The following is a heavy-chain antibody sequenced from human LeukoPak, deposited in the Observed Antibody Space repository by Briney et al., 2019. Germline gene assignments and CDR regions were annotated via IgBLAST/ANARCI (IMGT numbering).Heavy chain of an antibody. D-gene: IGHD3-22*01. CDR3: AKDLRTGLVVIGFDY. Sequence: PGGSLRLSCAASGFTFSSYAMSWVRQAPGKGLEWVSAISSGGSTYYADSVKGRFTISRDNSKNTLYLQMSSLRAEDTAVYHCAKDLRTGLVVIGFDYWGQGTLVTVSS. V-gene: IGHV3-23*01. CDR2: ISSGGST. J-gene: IGHJ4*02. CDR1: GFTFSSYA.